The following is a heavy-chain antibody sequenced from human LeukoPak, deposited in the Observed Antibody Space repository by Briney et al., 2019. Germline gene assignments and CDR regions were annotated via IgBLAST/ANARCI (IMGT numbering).Heavy chain of an antibody. V-gene: IGHV1-2*02. J-gene: IGHJ5*02. Sequence: GASVKVPCKASGYTFTDYYIHWVRQAPGQGLEWMGWINPKSGATKYAQKFQDRVTMTRDTSITTAYMDLSRLRSDDTAMYYCASGMVQGIIIPSSWGQGTLVTVSS. CDR1: GYTFTDYY. CDR3: ASGMVQGIIIPSS. D-gene: IGHD3-10*01. CDR2: INPKSGAT.